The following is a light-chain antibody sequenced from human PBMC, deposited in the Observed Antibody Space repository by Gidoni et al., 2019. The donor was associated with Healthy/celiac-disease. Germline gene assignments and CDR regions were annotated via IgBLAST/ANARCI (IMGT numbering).Light chain of an antibody. CDR2: DAS. Sequence: EIVLTQSPATLSLSPRERATLSCRASQSVSSYLAWYQQKPGQAPRLLIYDASNRATGIPARFSGSGSGTDFTLTISSLEPEDFAVYYCQQRSNWPSLTFGQXTRLEIK. V-gene: IGKV3-11*01. CDR1: QSVSSY. CDR3: QQRSNWPSLT. J-gene: IGKJ5*01.